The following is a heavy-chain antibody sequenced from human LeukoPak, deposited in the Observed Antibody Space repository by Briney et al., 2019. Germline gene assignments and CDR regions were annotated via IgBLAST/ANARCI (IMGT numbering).Heavy chain of an antibody. CDR2: IWYDGSNK. D-gene: IGHD6-19*01. J-gene: IGHJ4*02. Sequence: GRSLRLSWAASGFTFSSYGMHWVRQAPGKGLEWVAVIWYDGSNKYYADSVKGRFTISRDNSKNTLYLQMNSLRAEDTAVYYCARDQGRDSSGWYVYWGQGTLVTVSS. V-gene: IGHV3-33*01. CDR3: ARDQGRDSSGWYVY. CDR1: GFTFSSYG.